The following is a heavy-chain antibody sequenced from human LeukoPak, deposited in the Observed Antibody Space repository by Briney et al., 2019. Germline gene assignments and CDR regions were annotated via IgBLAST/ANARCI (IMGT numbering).Heavy chain of an antibody. V-gene: IGHV3-66*01. CDR2: IYSGGST. J-gene: IGHJ4*02. CDR1: GFTVSSNY. CDR3: ARDQESYGSGDY. D-gene: IGHD3-10*01. Sequence: GGSLRLSCAASGFTVSSNYMSWVRQAPGKGLEWVSVIYSGGSTYYADSVKGGFTISRDNSKNTLYLQMNSLRAEDTAVYYCARDQESYGSGDYWGQGTLVTVSS.